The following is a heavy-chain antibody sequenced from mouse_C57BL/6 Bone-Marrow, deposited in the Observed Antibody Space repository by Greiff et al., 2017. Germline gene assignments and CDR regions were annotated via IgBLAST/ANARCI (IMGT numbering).Heavy chain of an antibody. J-gene: IGHJ4*01. D-gene: IGHD1-1*01. CDR2: IYPSDSET. Sequence: QVQLQQPGAELVRPGSSVKLSCKASGYTFTSYWMDWVKQRPGQGLEWIGNIYPSDSETHYNQKFKGKSTLTVDKSSSTAYMQLSSLTSEDSAVYYCARDTVVANYYAMDYWGQGTSVTVSS. CDR1: GYTFTSYW. CDR3: ARDTVVANYYAMDY. V-gene: IGHV1-61*01.